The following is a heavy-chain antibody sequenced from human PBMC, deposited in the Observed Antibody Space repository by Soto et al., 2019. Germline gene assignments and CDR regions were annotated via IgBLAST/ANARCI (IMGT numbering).Heavy chain of an antibody. CDR3: ARLENNAAGYYYGMDV. Sequence: GGSLRLSCAASGFTFSSYSMNWVRQAPGKGLEWVSSISSSSSYIYYADSVKGRFTISRDNAKNSLYLQMNSLRAEDTAVYYCARLENNAAGYYYGMDVWGQGTTVTVSS. V-gene: IGHV3-21*01. D-gene: IGHD6-13*01. J-gene: IGHJ6*02. CDR1: GFTFSSYS. CDR2: ISSSSSYI.